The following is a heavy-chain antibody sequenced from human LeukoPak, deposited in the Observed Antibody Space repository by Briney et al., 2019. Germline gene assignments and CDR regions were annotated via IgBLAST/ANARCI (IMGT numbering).Heavy chain of an antibody. D-gene: IGHD4-11*01. J-gene: IGHJ4*02. CDR2: SNPSSGGT. V-gene: IGHV1-2*02. Sequence: GASVKVSCKASGYMFTGYYMHWVRQAPGQGLEWMGWSNPSSGGTKYAQKFQGRVTMARDTSISTTYMELSRLTSDDTALYYCARGLGLDYWGQGTLVTVSS. CDR1: GYMFTGYY. CDR3: ARGLGLDY.